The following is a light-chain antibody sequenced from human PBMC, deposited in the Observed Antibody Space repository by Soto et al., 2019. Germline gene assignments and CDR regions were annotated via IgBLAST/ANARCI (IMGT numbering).Light chain of an antibody. CDR2: QAS. Sequence: DIQMTQSPSTLSAVVGDRVTITCRASQSISTWLAWYQQKPGKAPNLLIYQASSLQSGVPSRFSGSGSGTEFTLTISSLQPDDFATYYCQQYNGSPLTFGGGTKVDIK. CDR3: QQYNGSPLT. J-gene: IGKJ4*01. V-gene: IGKV1-5*03. CDR1: QSISTW.